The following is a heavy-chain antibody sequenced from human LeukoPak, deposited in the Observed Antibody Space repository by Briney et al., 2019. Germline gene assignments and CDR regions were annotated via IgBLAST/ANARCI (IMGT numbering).Heavy chain of an antibody. CDR1: GYTFTAYF. Sequence: GASVKASCKASGYTFTAYFIHWVRQAPGQGLEWMGWISPNSGVTNYAQKFQGRVTMTGDTSISTAYMELSRLRSDDTAVYYCARNYGSNSKYFDYWGQGTLVTVSS. CDR3: ARNYGSNSKYFDY. J-gene: IGHJ4*02. D-gene: IGHD4-23*01. CDR2: ISPNSGVT. V-gene: IGHV1-2*02.